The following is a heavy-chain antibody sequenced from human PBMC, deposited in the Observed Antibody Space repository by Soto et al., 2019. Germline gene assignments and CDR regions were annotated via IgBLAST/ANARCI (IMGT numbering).Heavy chain of an antibody. J-gene: IGHJ5*02. D-gene: IGHD2-2*01. CDR2: ISGAGGNT. Sequence: EVQLLESGGGLVQPGGSLRLSCAASGFAFGAYAMTWVRQAPGKGLEWVSVISGAGGNTYYADSVKGRFTVSRDNSKKRLYLEMNSLRVEDTAIYYCAKDPVPQLLPSWWFDPWGQGTRVTGSS. CDR3: AKDPVPQLLPSWWFDP. V-gene: IGHV3-23*01. CDR1: GFAFGAYA.